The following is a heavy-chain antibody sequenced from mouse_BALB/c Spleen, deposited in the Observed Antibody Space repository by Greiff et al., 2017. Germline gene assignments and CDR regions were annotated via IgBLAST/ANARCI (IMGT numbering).Heavy chain of an antibody. CDR2: INPSNGRT. V-gene: IGHV1S81*02. Sequence: QVQLKQPGAELVKPGASVKLSCKASGYTFTSYWMHWVKQRPGQGLEWIGEINPSNGRTNYNEKFKSKATLTVDKSSSTAYMQLSSLTSEDSAVYYCARQGYGYFDVWGAGTTVTVSS. CDR1: GYTFTSYW. CDR3: ARQGYGYFDV. J-gene: IGHJ1*01.